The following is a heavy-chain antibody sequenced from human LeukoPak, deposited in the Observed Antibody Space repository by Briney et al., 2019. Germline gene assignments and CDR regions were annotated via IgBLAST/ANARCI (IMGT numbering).Heavy chain of an antibody. J-gene: IGHJ4*02. CDR3: ARDETYYYDSSGYYVRNPFDY. V-gene: IGHV1-18*01. CDR2: ISAYNGNT. Sequence: GGSLRLSCAASGYTFTSYGISWVRQAPGQGLEWMGWISAYNGNTNYAQKLQGRVTMTTDTSTSTAYMELRSLRSDDTAVYYCARDETYYYDSSGYYVRNPFDYWGQGTLVTVSS. CDR1: GYTFTSYG. D-gene: IGHD3-22*01.